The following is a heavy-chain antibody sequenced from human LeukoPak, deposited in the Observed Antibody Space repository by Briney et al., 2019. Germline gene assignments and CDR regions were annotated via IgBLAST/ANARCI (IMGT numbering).Heavy chain of an antibody. CDR3: ARDGMGYCSGGSCRPAEYFQH. D-gene: IGHD2-15*01. Sequence: ASVKVSCKASGGTFSSYAISWVRQAPGQGLEWMGRIIPIFGIANYAQKFQGGVTITADKSTSTAYMELSSLRSEDTAVYYCARDGMGYCSGGSCRPAEYFQHWGQGTLVTVSS. CDR1: GGTFSSYA. J-gene: IGHJ1*01. V-gene: IGHV1-69*04. CDR2: IIPIFGIA.